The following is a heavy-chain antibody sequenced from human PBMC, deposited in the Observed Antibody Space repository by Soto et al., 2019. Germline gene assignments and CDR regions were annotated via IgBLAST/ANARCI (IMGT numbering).Heavy chain of an antibody. Sequence: PGGSLRLSSAASGFTVSSNYMSWVRQAPGRGLEWVSLSYSGGSTHYADSVKGRCTVSRDNSKNTLYLQMNRLRAEDTAVYYCARVTSHYYFDYWGPGTLVTVSS. J-gene: IGHJ4*02. CDR2: SYSGGST. CDR1: GFTVSSNY. V-gene: IGHV3-53*01. CDR3: ARVTSHYYFDY.